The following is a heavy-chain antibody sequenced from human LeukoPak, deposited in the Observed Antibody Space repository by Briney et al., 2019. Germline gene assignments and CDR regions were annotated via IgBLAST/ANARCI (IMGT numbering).Heavy chain of an antibody. V-gene: IGHV4-39*01. CDR2: IHYHGST. CDR1: DGSITSDNYY. D-gene: IGHD6-19*01. CDR3: ARYSGSEGWFDP. J-gene: IGHJ5*02. Sequence: SETLSLTCTVSDGSITSDNYYWAWIRQPPGKGLEWIGVIHYHGSTNYNPSLKSRVAISVDTSKKQFSLNLSSVTAADTAVYYCARYSGSEGWFDPWGQGTLVIVSS.